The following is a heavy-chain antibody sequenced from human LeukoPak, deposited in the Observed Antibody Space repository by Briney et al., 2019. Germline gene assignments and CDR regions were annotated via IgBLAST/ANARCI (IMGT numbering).Heavy chain of an antibody. CDR2: IYHSGST. CDR1: GGSISSSNW. CDR3: ARGAAPRALTPFDY. D-gene: IGHD6-13*01. J-gene: IGHJ4*02. V-gene: IGHV4-4*02. Sequence: SETLSLTCAVSGGSISSSNWWSWVRQPPGKGLEWIGEIYHSGSTNYNPSLKSRVTISVDKSKNQFSLKLSSVTAADTAVYYCARGAAPRALTPFDYWGQGTLVTVSS.